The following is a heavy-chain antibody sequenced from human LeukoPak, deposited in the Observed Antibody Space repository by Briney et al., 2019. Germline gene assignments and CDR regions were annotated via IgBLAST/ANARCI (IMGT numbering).Heavy chain of an antibody. Sequence: ASVKVSCKASGYTFTGYYMHWVRRAPGQGREWMGWINPNSGGTNYAQKFQGRVTMTRDTSISTAYMELSRLRSDDTAVYYCARGVPISRIVGANADFDYWGQGTLVTVSS. CDR3: ARGVPISRIVGANADFDY. CDR1: GYTFTGYY. J-gene: IGHJ4*02. V-gene: IGHV1-2*02. CDR2: INPNSGGT. D-gene: IGHD1-26*01.